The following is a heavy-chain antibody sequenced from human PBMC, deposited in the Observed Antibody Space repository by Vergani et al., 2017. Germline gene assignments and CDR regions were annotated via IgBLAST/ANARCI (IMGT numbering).Heavy chain of an antibody. Sequence: QVQLVQSGAEVKKPGSSVKVSCKASGGTFSSYAISWVRQAPGQGLEWMGGTIPIFGTANYAQKFQGRVTITADESTSTAYMELSSLRSEDTAVYYCARDLRYVSSTSCYTGMGFDPWGQGTLVTVSS. V-gene: IGHV1-69*01. CDR1: GGTFSSYA. D-gene: IGHD2-2*02. CDR2: TIPIFGTA. CDR3: ARDLRYVSSTSCYTGMGFDP. J-gene: IGHJ5*02.